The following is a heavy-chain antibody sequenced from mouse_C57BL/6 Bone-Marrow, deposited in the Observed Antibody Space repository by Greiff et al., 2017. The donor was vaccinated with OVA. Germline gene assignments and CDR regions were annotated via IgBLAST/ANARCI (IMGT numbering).Heavy chain of an antibody. V-gene: IGHV1-54*01. J-gene: IGHJ4*01. CDR2: INPGSGGT. CDR1: GYAFTNYL. D-gene: IGHD1-1*01. CDR3: ARLGYYGRDYAMDY. Sequence: QVQLKQSGAELVRPGTSVKVSCKASGYAFTNYLIEWVKQRPGQGLEWIGVINPGSGGTNYNEKFKGTATLTADKSSSTAYMQLSSLTSEDSAVYFCARLGYYGRDYAMDYWGQGTSVTVSS.